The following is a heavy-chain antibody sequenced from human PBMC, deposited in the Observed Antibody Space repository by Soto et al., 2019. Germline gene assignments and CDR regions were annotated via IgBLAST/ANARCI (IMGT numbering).Heavy chain of an antibody. V-gene: IGHV3-7*05. CDR1: GFTFSTYW. CDR2: IKEDGSDT. D-gene: IGHD1-1*01. J-gene: IGHJ4*02. CDR3: TSRIRTTNDY. Sequence: GGSLRLSCAVSGFTFSTYWMTWVRQAPGRGLEWVASIKEDGSDTYYVDSVKGRFTISRDDSINTLYLQMNSLEIEDTAVYFCTSRIRTTNDYWGQGTLVTVSS.